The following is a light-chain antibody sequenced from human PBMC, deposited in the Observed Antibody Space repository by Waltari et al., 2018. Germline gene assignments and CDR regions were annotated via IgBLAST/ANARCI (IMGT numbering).Light chain of an antibody. CDR1: SSNIGSNS. Sequence: QSVLTQPPSASGTPGQRVIISCSGSSSNIGSNSVYWYQQLLGTAPKLRIYRNNHRPSGVPDRFSGSKSGTSSSLAISGLRSEDEADYYCATWDDRLSDYVFGTGTKVTAL. J-gene: IGLJ1*01. V-gene: IGLV1-47*01. CDR3: ATWDDRLSDYV. CDR2: RNN.